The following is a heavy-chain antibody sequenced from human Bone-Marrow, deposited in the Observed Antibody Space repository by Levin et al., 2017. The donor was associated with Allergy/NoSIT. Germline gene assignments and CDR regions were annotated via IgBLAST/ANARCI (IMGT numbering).Heavy chain of an antibody. CDR3: AKDAPFGEYGLDV. CDR2: SSISRGT. CDR1: GFSISTSH. Sequence: SQTLSLTCSVSGFSISTSHWNWIRLPAGKGLEWIGRSSISRGTKYNPSLQSRVIMSLDTSRNQLSLTLTSVTAADTAVYYCAKDAPFGEYGLDVWGQGTTVTVSS. J-gene: IGHJ6*02. D-gene: IGHD3-10*01. V-gene: IGHV4-4*07.